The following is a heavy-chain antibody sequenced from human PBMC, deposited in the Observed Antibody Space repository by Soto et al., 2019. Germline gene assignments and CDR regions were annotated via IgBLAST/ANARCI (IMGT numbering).Heavy chain of an antibody. CDR2: INHSGST. V-gene: IGHV4-34*01. D-gene: IGHD2-2*01. J-gene: IGHJ6*02. CDR3: ARGRGTVEVPAAPGGYYDMDG. Sequence: PSETLSLTCAVYGGSFSGYYWSWIRQPPGKGLEWIGEINHSGSTNYNPSLKSRVTISVDTSKDQFSQKLSSVTAADTAVYYCARGRGTVEVPAAPGGYYDMDGWGQGTTVTVSS. CDR1: GGSFSGYY.